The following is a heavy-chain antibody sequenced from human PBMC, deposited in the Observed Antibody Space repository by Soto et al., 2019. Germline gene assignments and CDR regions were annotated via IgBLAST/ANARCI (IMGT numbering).Heavy chain of an antibody. D-gene: IGHD6-13*01. CDR2: ISYDGSNK. CDR1: GFTFSSYA. Sequence: ESGGGLVQPGGSLRLSCAAFGFTFSSYAMHWVRQAPGKGLEWVAVISYDGSNKYYADSVKGRFTISRDNSKNTLYLQMNSLRAEDTAVYYCARHIAAANYWGQGTLVTVSS. CDR3: ARHIAAANY. J-gene: IGHJ4*02. V-gene: IGHV3-30-3*01.